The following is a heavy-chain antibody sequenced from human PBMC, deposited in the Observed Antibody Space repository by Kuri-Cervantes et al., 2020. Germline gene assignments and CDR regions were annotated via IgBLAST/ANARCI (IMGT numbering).Heavy chain of an antibody. CDR3: ARMGTGSVMVRGVRSHYYFDY. D-gene: IGHD3-10*01. V-gene: IGHV3-7*01. CDR1: GFTFSSYW. CDR2: IKQDGSEK. Sequence: GGSLRLSCAASGFTFSSYWMSWVRQAPGKGLEWVANIKQDGSEKYYVDSVKGRFTTSRDNAKNSLYLQMNSLRAEDTAVHYCARMGTGSVMVRGVRSHYYFDYWGQGTLVTVSS. J-gene: IGHJ4*02.